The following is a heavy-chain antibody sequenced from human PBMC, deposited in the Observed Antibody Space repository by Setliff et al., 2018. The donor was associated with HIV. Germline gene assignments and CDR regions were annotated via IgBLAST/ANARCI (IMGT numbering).Heavy chain of an antibody. D-gene: IGHD1-1*01. CDR3: ASAGSGTRAPPRY. V-gene: IGHV4-59*01. Sequence: SETLSLTCTVSGGPISSYYWSWIRQPPGEGLEWIGYIFYSGSTNYNPSLKSRVTISLDTSKNQFSLKLTPVTAADTAVYYCASAGSGTRAPPRYWGQGTLVTVSS. CDR1: GGPISSYY. CDR2: IFYSGST. J-gene: IGHJ4*02.